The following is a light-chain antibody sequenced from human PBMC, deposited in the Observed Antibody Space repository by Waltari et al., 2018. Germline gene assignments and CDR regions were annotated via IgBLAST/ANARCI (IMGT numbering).Light chain of an antibody. J-gene: IGLJ3*02. CDR1: ASNIGHNL. V-gene: IGLV1-44*01. Sequence: QSVLTQPPSASGTPGQKVTISCSESASNIGHNLVNWYQQLPGKAPKLLIYRSDQRPSGVPDRFSGSKSGTSASLAISGLQSEDEADYYCAAWDDSLNGHWVFGGGTKVTVL. CDR3: AAWDDSLNGHWV. CDR2: RSD.